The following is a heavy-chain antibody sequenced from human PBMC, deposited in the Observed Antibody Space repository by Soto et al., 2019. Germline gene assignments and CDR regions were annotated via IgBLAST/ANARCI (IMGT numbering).Heavy chain of an antibody. CDR1: GGTFSIYG. V-gene: IGHV1-69*01. D-gene: IGHD2-8*02. CDR3: ATSVGIAPTGEDGMDV. Sequence: HVQLVQSGAEVKKTGSSVKVSCMASGGTFSIYGFSWVRQAPGQGPEWIGGIIPILTTPNYAQKFQGRVTIVADESTTSVYRELSSLKFEDSPVYFCATSVGIAPTGEDGMDVWGQGTSVTVSS. CDR2: IIPILTTP. J-gene: IGHJ6*02.